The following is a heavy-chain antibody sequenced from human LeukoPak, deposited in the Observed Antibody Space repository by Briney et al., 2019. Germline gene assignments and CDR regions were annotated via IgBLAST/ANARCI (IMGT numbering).Heavy chain of an antibody. Sequence: GGSLRLSCAASGFTFSDYSMNWVRQAPGKGLEWISYISSSRSDIYYADSVKGRFTVSRGNAKNSLYLQMNSLRAEDTAVYYCARGDSGYSYGSDFDYWGQGTLVTVSS. CDR3: ARGDSGYSYGSDFDY. V-gene: IGHV3-48*01. D-gene: IGHD5-18*01. J-gene: IGHJ4*02. CDR2: ISSSRSDI. CDR1: GFTFSDYS.